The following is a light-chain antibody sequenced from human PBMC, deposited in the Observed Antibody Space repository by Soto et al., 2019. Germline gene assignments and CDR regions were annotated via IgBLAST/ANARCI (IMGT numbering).Light chain of an antibody. CDR3: QQSYSTPPT. J-gene: IGKJ5*01. Sequence: DIQMTQSPASLSASVGDRVTISCRASQSIGRNLNWYQQKPGKAPTLLMFTSSNLQSGVPSRFSGSGSGTDFILTISSLQPEDFATYYCQQSYSTPPTFGQGTRLEIK. CDR1: QSIGRN. CDR2: TSS. V-gene: IGKV1-39*01.